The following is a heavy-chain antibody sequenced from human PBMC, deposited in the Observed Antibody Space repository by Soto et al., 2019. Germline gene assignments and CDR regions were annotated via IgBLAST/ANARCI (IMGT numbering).Heavy chain of an antibody. J-gene: IGHJ3*02. CDR1: GGSISSSSYY. Sequence: SETLSITCTVSGGSISSSSYYWGWIRQPQGKGLEWIGSIYYSGSTYYNPSLKSRVTISVDTSKNQFSLKLSSVTAADTAVYYCARRLDCSCGSCNYDAFDIWGQGTMVTVS. D-gene: IGHD2-15*01. V-gene: IGHV4-39*01. CDR3: ARRLDCSCGSCNYDAFDI. CDR2: IYYSGST.